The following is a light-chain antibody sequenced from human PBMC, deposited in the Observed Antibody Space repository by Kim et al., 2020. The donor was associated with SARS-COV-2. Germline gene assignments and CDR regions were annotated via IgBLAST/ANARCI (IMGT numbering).Light chain of an antibody. CDR1: QSIGTY. Sequence: PGDSATLSCRASQSIGTYLAWYQQQSGRPPRLLIYDATNRATGIPDRFSGSGSGTDFTLTISTLEPEDFAVYYCQQRANWPTTFGPGTKVDIK. CDR3: QQRANWPTT. CDR2: DAT. J-gene: IGKJ3*01. V-gene: IGKV3-11*01.